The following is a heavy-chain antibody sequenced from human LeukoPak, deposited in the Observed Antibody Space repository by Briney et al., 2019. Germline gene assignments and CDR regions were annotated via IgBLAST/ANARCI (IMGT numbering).Heavy chain of an antibody. CDR3: ARPLGATFSFAFDI. CDR2: IYYSGST. J-gene: IGHJ3*02. Sequence: SETLSLTCTVSGDSISSSSYYWGWIRQPPGKGLEWIGSIYYSGSTYYNPSLQSRVTISVDTSKHQFSLTLSSVTSADTAVYYCARPLGATFSFAFDIWGQGTMVTVSS. D-gene: IGHD1-26*01. V-gene: IGHV4-39*01. CDR1: GDSISSSSYY.